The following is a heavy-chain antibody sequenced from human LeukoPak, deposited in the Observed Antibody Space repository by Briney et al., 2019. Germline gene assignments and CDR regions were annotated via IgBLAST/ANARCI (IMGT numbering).Heavy chain of an antibody. Sequence: GGSLRLSCAASGFTFSSYSMNRVRQAPGKGLEWVSSISSSSSHIYYADSVEGRFTISRDNAKNSLYLQMNSLRAEDTAVYYCARGGFHYDSSGYYCFDYWGQGTLVTVSS. J-gene: IGHJ4*02. CDR3: ARGGFHYDSSGYYCFDY. D-gene: IGHD3-22*01. CDR2: ISSSSSHI. V-gene: IGHV3-21*01. CDR1: GFTFSSYS.